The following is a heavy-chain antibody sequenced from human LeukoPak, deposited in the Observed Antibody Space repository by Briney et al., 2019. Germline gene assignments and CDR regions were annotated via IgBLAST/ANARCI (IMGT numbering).Heavy chain of an antibody. CDR1: GYSFTSYW. D-gene: IGHD3-22*01. CDR2: IYPGDSDT. CDR3: ARPGWYYDSSGYPIGGYFDY. V-gene: IGHV5-51*01. Sequence: GESLKISCKGSGYSFTSYWIGWVRQVPGKGLEWMGIIYPGDSDTRYSPSFQGQVTISADKSISTAYLQWSSLKASDTAMYYCARPGWYYDSSGYPIGGYFDYWGQGTLVTVSS. J-gene: IGHJ4*02.